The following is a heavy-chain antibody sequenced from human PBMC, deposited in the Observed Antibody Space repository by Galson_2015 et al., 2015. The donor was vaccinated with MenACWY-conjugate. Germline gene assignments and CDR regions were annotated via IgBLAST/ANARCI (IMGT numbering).Heavy chain of an antibody. Sequence: SLRLSCAASGFTFRRFGMHWVRQAPGKGLEWMAVISYDGSNESYADSVKGRFTISRDNSTNTVYLQLNSLRADDTAVYYCAKDWSVPYSTISYYFYMDVWGKGTTVTVSS. D-gene: IGHD6-13*01. CDR2: ISYDGSNE. CDR3: AKDWSVPYSTISYYFYMDV. V-gene: IGHV3-30*18. CDR1: GFTFRRFG. J-gene: IGHJ6*03.